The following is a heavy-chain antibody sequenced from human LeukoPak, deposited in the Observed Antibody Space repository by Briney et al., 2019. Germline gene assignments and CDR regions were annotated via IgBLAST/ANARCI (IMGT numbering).Heavy chain of an antibody. CDR2: ISSSGSTI. J-gene: IGHJ6*03. Sequence: GGSLRLSRAASGFTFSSYEMNWVRQAPGKGLEWVSYISSSGSTIYYADSVKGRFTISRDNAKNSLYLQMNSLRAEDTAVYYCARVKAYYYYMDVWGKGTTVTVSS. CDR1: GFTFSSYE. CDR3: ARVKAYYYYMDV. V-gene: IGHV3-48*03.